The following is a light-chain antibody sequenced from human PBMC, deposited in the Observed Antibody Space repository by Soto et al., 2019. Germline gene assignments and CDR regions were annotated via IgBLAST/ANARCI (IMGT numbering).Light chain of an antibody. Sequence: QSVLTQPPSVSGAPGQRVTISCTGSSSNIGARYDVHWYQQLPGRAPKLLIYGNSNRPSGVPDRFSGSKSGTSASLAIPGLPADDEADYYCQSYDRGLSGSVFGGGTKLTVL. CDR2: GNS. CDR1: SSNIGARYD. J-gene: IGLJ2*01. CDR3: QSYDRGLSGSV. V-gene: IGLV1-40*01.